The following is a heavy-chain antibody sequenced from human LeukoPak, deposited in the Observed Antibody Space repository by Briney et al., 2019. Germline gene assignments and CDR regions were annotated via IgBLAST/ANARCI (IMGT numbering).Heavy chain of an antibody. CDR2: VSTSSIYI. Sequence: GGSLRLSCAASGFTFSSYSMNWVRQAPGKGLEWVSSVSTSSIYIYYADSLKGRFTISRDNAKNSLYLHMNSLRAEDTAVYYCARGDRLGAALLASFDYWGQGTLVTVSS. V-gene: IGHV3-21*01. CDR1: GFTFSSYS. J-gene: IGHJ4*02. D-gene: IGHD3-16*01. CDR3: ARGDRLGAALLASFDY.